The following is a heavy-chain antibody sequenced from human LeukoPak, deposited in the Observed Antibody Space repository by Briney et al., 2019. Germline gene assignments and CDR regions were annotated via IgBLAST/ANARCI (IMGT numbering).Heavy chain of an antibody. D-gene: IGHD3-22*01. J-gene: IGHJ4*02. Sequence: GSLRLSCVASGFTFSDFYMSWLRQAPGKGLEWVSFISTGTYANYADSVKGRFTISRDNAKDSLYLQMNSLRAEDTAVYYCARDRSPTMIVAPEYWGQGTLVTVSS. CDR3: ARDRSPTMIVAPEY. CDR2: ISTGTYA. CDR1: GFTFSDFY. V-gene: IGHV3-11*06.